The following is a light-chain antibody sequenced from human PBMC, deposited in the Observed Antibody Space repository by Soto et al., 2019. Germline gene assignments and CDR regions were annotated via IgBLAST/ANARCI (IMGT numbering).Light chain of an antibody. CDR1: QSISTY. J-gene: IGKJ1*01. V-gene: IGKV1-39*01. Sequence: DIQMTQSPSSLSASVGDRVTISCRASQSISTYLNWYQQKPGKAPKLLIYSASGVQSGVPPRFSGSGSGTDFILTISSLLPDDIATYYCQQTYRAPPWTFGQGTKVEI. CDR3: QQTYRAPPWT. CDR2: SAS.